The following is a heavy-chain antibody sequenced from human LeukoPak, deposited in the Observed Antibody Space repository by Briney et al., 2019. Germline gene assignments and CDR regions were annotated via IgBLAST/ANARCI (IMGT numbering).Heavy chain of an antibody. CDR3: ARGSIAAAAVNY. D-gene: IGHD6-13*01. CDR2: IIPILGIA. CDR1: GGTFSSYA. J-gene: IGHJ4*02. V-gene: IGHV1-69*04. Sequence: GASVKVSCKASGGTFSSYAISWVRQAPGQGLEWMGRIIPILGIANYAQKFQGRVTITAGKSTSTAYMELSSLRSEDTAVYYCARGSIAAAAVNYWGQGTLVTVSS.